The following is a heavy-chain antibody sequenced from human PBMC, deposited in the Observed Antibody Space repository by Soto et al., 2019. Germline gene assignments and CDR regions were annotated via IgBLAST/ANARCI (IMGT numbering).Heavy chain of an antibody. Sequence: GVSLRLSCSASGFTFSSYAMSWVRQAQGRGLEWVSIISGNGGSTYYAASVKGRFTISRDNTKNTLYLQMDSLTAEDTAVYYCAKGSEFSNSYTLDFDFWGQGDLVTVSS. CDR1: GFTFSSYA. V-gene: IGHV3-23*01. CDR3: AKGSEFSNSYTLDFDF. D-gene: IGHD6-6*01. J-gene: IGHJ4*02. CDR2: ISGNGGST.